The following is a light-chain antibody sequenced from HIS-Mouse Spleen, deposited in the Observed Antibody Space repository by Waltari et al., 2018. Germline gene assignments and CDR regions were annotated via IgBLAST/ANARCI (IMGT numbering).Light chain of an antibody. V-gene: IGLV2-11*01. CDR2: DVS. J-gene: IGLJ3*02. Sequence: QSSLPPPRPVSGSPGRSVPPSFTGTTSDFVGVHYSSWYQQPPGKAPKLMIYDVSKRPSGVPDRFSGSKSGNTASLTISGLQAEDEADYYCCSYAGSYTWVFGGGTKLTVL. CDR3: CSYAGSYTWV. CDR1: TSDFVGVHY.